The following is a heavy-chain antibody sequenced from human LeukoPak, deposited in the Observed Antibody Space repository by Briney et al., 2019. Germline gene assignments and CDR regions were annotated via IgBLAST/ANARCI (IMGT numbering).Heavy chain of an antibody. CDR3: ARIADFWSGYPGGWFDP. D-gene: IGHD3-3*01. CDR1: GYTFTGYY. CDR2: INPNSGGT. Sequence: GASVKVSCKASGYTFTGYYMHWVRQAPGQGLEWMGWINPNSGGTNYAQKFQGRVTMTRDTSISTAYMELSRLRSDDTAVYYCARIADFWSGYPGGWFDPWGQGTLVTVSS. J-gene: IGHJ5*02. V-gene: IGHV1-2*02.